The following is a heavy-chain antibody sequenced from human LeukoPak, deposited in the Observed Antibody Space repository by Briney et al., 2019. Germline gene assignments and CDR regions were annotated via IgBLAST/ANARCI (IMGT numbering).Heavy chain of an antibody. CDR1: GFTFSSYW. V-gene: IGHV3-7*03. Sequence: GGSLRLSCAASGFTFSSYWMSWVRQVPGKGLDWVASIKEDGSQKYYVDSVKGRFTISRDNAKNSLSLQMNSLRAEDTAVYYCGRQMSPGSGWFRFYFDYWGQGTLVTVSS. J-gene: IGHJ4*02. CDR2: IKEDGSQK. CDR3: GRQMSPGSGWFRFYFDY. D-gene: IGHD6-19*01.